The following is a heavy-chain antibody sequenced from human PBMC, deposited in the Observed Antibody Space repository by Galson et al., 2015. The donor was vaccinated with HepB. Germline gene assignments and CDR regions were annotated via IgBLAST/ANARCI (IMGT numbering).Heavy chain of an antibody. CDR3: ARLHDSGYFGDC. CDR1: GFSFANYW. Sequence: QSGAEVKEPGESLKISCKTSGFSFANYWIAWVRQMPGKGLEWMGIIYSGDSDTRYSPSFQGQVTMSVDKSISTAYLQWSGLKASDTAFYYCARLHDSGYFGDCWGQGTLVTVSP. CDR2: IYSGDSDT. D-gene: IGHD5-12*01. V-gene: IGHV5-51*03. J-gene: IGHJ4*02.